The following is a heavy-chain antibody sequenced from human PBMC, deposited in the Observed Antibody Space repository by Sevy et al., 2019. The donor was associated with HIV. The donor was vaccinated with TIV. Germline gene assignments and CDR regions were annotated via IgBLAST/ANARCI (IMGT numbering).Heavy chain of an antibody. Sequence: ASVKVSCKASGYTFTSYGISWVRQAPGQGLEWMGWISAYNGNTNYAQKLQGRVTMTTDTSTSTAYMELRSLRSDDTAVYYCASEIKRSSYSNSYYGMDVWGQGTTVTVSS. CDR1: GYTFTSYG. J-gene: IGHJ6*02. CDR2: ISAYNGNT. D-gene: IGHD4-4*01. CDR3: ASEIKRSSYSNSYYGMDV. V-gene: IGHV1-18*01.